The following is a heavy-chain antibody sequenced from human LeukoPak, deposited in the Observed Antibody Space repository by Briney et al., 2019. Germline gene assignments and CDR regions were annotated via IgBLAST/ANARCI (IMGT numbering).Heavy chain of an antibody. J-gene: IGHJ6*03. CDR2: TYYRSKWYN. CDR3: ARGAGIAAAGTYGCGGDCYSEKAHNYYYYYMDV. D-gene: IGHD2-21*02. CDR1: GDSVSSNSAA. Sequence: SQTLSLTCAISGDSVSSNSAAWNWIRQSPSRGLEWLGRTYYRSKWYNDYAVSVKSRITINPDTSKNQFSLQLNSVTPEDTAVYYCARGAGIAAAGTYGCGGDCYSEKAHNYYYYYMDVWGKGTTVTVSS. V-gene: IGHV6-1*01.